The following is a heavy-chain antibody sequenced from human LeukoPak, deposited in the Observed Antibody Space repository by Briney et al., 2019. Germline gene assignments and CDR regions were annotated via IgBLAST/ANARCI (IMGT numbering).Heavy chain of an antibody. Sequence: GGSLRLSCAVSGFTFSSYSMTWVRQAPGKGLEWVSYISSTSSTVYYADSVKGRFTISRDNVKNSLYLQMNSLRAEDTAVYYCAKSFRSTSLDYWGQGTLVTVSS. D-gene: IGHD2-2*01. CDR1: GFTFSSYS. CDR3: AKSFRSTSLDY. V-gene: IGHV3-48*01. J-gene: IGHJ4*02. CDR2: ISSTSSTV.